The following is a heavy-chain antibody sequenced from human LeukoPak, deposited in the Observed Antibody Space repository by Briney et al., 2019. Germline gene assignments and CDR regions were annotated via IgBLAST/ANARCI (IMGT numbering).Heavy chain of an antibody. CDR3: ARNARQQLYYFGY. CDR2: IHYSGST. V-gene: IGHV4-59*08. D-gene: IGHD6-13*01. J-gene: IGHJ4*02. Sequence: SETLSLTCTVSGSMYNYYWSWIRQPPGEGLEWIGCIHYSGSTNYNPSLKSRVTISGDTPKNQFSLRLSSVTAADTAVYYCARNARQQLYYFGYWGQGTLVTVSS. CDR1: GSMYNYY.